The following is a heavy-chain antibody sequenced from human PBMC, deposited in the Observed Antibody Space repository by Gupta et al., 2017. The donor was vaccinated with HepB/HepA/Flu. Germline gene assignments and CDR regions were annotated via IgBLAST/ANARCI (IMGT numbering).Heavy chain of an antibody. J-gene: IGHJ6*03. Sequence: VRQAPGKGLEWVSSISSSSSYIYYADSVKGRFTISRDNAKNSLYLQMNSLRAEDTAVYYCARDHTSDLTYYYYYYMDVWGKGTTVTVSS. V-gene: IGHV3-21*01. CDR2: ISSSSSYI. D-gene: IGHD2/OR15-2a*01. CDR3: ARDHTSDLTYYYYYYMDV.